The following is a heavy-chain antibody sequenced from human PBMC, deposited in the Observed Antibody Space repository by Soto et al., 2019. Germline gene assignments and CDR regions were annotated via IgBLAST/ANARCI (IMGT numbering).Heavy chain of an antibody. CDR2: IYYSGST. Sequence: QVQLQESGPGLVKPSETLSLTCTVSGGSISSYYWSWIRQPPGKGLEWIGYIYYSGSTNYNPSLKSRVTISVDTSKNQFSLKLSSVTAADTAVYYCARGVGYITIFGVVIDNFDYWGQGTLVTVSS. CDR3: ARGVGYITIFGVVIDNFDY. CDR1: GGSISSYY. V-gene: IGHV4-59*01. D-gene: IGHD3-3*01. J-gene: IGHJ4*02.